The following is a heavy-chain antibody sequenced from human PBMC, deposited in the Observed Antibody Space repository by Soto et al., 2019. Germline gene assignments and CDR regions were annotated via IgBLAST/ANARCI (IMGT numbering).Heavy chain of an antibody. J-gene: IGHJ5*02. Sequence: QLQLQESGSGLVRPSQTLSLTCAVSGGSISSGGYSWNWIRQPPGKGLEWIGYIYHSGSTLYNPSLWCRVTISVDKSKNQFSLKLSSGTAADTAVYYCARDQLEGNWIDPWGQGTLVTVSS. V-gene: IGHV4-30-2*01. D-gene: IGHD1-1*01. CDR1: GGSISSGGYS. CDR2: IYHSGST. CDR3: ARDQLEGNWIDP.